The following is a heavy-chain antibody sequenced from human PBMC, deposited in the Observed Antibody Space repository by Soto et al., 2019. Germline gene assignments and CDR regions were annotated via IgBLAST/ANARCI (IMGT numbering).Heavy chain of an antibody. CDR1: GYTFTSYG. Sequence: GASVKVSCKASGYTFTSYGISWVRQAPGQGLEWMGWISAYNGNTNYAQKLQGRVTMTTDTSTSTAYMELRSLRSDDTAVYYFSRGCSGGSCYHTNYYYGMDVWGQGTTVTVSS. CDR2: ISAYNGNT. CDR3: SRGCSGGSCYHTNYYYGMDV. D-gene: IGHD2-15*01. J-gene: IGHJ6*02. V-gene: IGHV1-18*01.